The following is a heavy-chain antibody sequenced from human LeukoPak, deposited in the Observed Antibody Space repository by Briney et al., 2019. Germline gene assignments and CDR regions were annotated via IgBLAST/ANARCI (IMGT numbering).Heavy chain of an antibody. CDR2: ISSSSSYI. CDR3: ARTLIFGVVITNMDV. V-gene: IGHV3-21*01. Sequence: VGSLRLSCAASGFTFSSYSMNWVRQAPGKGLEWVSSISSSSSYIYYADSVKGRFTISRDNAKNSLYLQMNSLRAEDTAVYYCARTLIFGVVITNMDVWGKGTTVTVSS. CDR1: GFTFSSYS. J-gene: IGHJ6*03. D-gene: IGHD3-3*01.